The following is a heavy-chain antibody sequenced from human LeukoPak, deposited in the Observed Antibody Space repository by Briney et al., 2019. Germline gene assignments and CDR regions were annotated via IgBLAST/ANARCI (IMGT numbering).Heavy chain of an antibody. J-gene: IGHJ4*02. CDR3: ARVGYYDSSGYYSPFDY. D-gene: IGHD3-22*01. V-gene: IGHV3-66*01. CDR1: GFTVSSNY. Sequence: GGSLRLSCAASGFTVSSNYMSWVRQAPGKGLEWVSVIYSGGSTYYADSVKGRFTISRDNSKNTLYLQMNSLRAEDTAVYYCARVGYYDSSGYYSPFDYWGQGTLVTVSS. CDR2: IYSGGST.